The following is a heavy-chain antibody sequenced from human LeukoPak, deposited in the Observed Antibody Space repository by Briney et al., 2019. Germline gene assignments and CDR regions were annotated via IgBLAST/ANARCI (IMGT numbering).Heavy chain of an antibody. CDR3: ARDRQWLVLNY. V-gene: IGHV3-21*01. J-gene: IGHJ4*02. CDR1: GFTFSSYA. Sequence: GGSLRLSCAASGFTFSSYAMSWVRQAPGKGLEWVSSISSSSSYIYYADSVKGRFTISRDNAKNSLYLQMNSLRAEDTAVYYCARDRQWLVLNYWGQGTLVTVSS. D-gene: IGHD6-19*01. CDR2: ISSSSSYI.